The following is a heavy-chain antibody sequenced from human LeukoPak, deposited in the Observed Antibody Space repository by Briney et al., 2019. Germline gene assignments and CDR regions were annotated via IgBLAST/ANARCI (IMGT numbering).Heavy chain of an antibody. CDR3: ARYTEYYFHY. J-gene: IGHJ4*02. Sequence: PGGSLRLSCAASGFTFSTYWMTWVRQAPGKGLEWVANMKRDGSEVYYANSVKGHFTISRDNAKNSLYLQMNSLRAEDTAVYYCARYTEYYFHYWGQGTLVTVSS. D-gene: IGHD2-2*02. V-gene: IGHV3-7*01. CDR1: GFTFSTYW. CDR2: MKRDGSEV.